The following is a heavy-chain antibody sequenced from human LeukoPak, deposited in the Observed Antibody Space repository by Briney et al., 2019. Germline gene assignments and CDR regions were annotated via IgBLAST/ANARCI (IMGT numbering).Heavy chain of an antibody. D-gene: IGHD6-13*01. J-gene: IGHJ5*02. Sequence: PSETLSLTCTVSGGSISTSSYYWGWVRQPPGKGLEWIGNIFYSGSTYYSPSPKSRVTISVDTSKNQFSLKLSSVTAADTAVYYCARQAAAGPFDPWGQGTLVTVSS. V-gene: IGHV4-39*07. CDR3: ARQAAAGPFDP. CDR2: IFYSGST. CDR1: GGSISTSSYY.